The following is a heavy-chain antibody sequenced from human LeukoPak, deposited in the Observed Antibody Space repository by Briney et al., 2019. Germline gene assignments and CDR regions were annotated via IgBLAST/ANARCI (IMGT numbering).Heavy chain of an antibody. CDR2: IVVGSGNT. Sequence: SVKVSCKASGFTFTSSAMQWVRQARGQRLEWIGWIVVGSGNTNYAQKFQERVTITRDMSTSTAYMELSSLRSEDTAVYYCAAVHYCDSSGSIWGQGTMVTVSS. V-gene: IGHV1-58*02. CDR3: AAVHYCDSSGSI. CDR1: GFTFTSSA. J-gene: IGHJ3*02. D-gene: IGHD3-22*01.